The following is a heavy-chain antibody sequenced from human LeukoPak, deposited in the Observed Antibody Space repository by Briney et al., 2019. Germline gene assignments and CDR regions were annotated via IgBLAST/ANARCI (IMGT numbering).Heavy chain of an antibody. CDR2: INHSGST. Sequence: SETLSLTCAVYGGSFSGYYWSWIRQPPGKGLEWIGEINHSGSTNYNPSLKSRVTISVDTSKNQFSLKLSSVTAADTAVYYCVTEDCSGGSCGKNWFDPWGQGTLVTVSS. D-gene: IGHD2-15*01. CDR3: VTEDCSGGSCGKNWFDP. J-gene: IGHJ5*02. V-gene: IGHV4-34*01. CDR1: GGSFSGYY.